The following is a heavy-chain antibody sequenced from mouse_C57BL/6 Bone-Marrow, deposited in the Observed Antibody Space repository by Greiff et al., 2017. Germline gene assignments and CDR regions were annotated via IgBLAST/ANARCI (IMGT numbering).Heavy chain of an antibody. CDR3: AREGDY. CDR2: IDPSDSYT. CDR1: GYTFTSYW. J-gene: IGHJ2*01. Sequence: VQLQQPGAELVMPGASVKLSCKASGYTFTSYWMHWVKQRPGQGLEWIGEIDPSDSYTNYNQKFKGKSTLTVDKSSSTAYMQLSSLTSEDSAVYYWAREGDYWGQGTTRTVSS. V-gene: IGHV1-69*01.